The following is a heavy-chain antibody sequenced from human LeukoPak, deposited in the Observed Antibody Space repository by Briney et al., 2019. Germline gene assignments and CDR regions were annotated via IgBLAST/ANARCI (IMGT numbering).Heavy chain of an antibody. CDR2: IYYSGST. D-gene: IGHD2-15*01. CDR3: ARDWSRYCSGGSCYGAHDAFDI. CDR1: GASISSGGYY. J-gene: IGHJ3*02. V-gene: IGHV4-31*03. Sequence: PSQTLSLTCTVSGASISSGGYYWSWIRQHPGKGLAWIGYIYYSGSTYYNPSLKSRVTISVDTSKNQFSLKLSSVTAADTAVYYCARDWSRYCSGGSCYGAHDAFDIWGQGTMVTVSS.